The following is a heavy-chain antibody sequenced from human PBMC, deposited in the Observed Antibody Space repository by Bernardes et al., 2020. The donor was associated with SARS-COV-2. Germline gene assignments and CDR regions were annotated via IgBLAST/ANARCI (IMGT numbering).Heavy chain of an antibody. V-gene: IGHV3-64*01. J-gene: IGHJ4*02. CDR2: ISRDAYNT. CDR3: ASEPQGGFDY. CDR1: GFTFSAYP. Sequence: GGSLRLSCVVSGFTFSAYPMHWIRQAPGKGLECVSAISRDAYNTYYTNSVRGRFTISRDNSKNTMYPQRGSLGADDTAVYYFASEPQGGFDYWGQGTLVTVSA.